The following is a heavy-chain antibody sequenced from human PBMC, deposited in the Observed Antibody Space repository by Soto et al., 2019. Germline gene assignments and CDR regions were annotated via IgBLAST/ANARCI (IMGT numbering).Heavy chain of an antibody. D-gene: IGHD2-15*01. CDR2: ISYDGNNK. Sequence: QVQLVESGGGVVQPGRSLRLSCAASGFTFSSYAMYWVRQAPGKGLEWGAVISYDGNNKYYADSVTGRFTISRDNSKNTLYLQMNSLRADDTAVYYCARAGCDGGSCYTLVGLRYGMDVWGQGTTVTVSS. J-gene: IGHJ6*02. V-gene: IGHV3-30-3*01. CDR1: GFTFSSYA. CDR3: ARAGCDGGSCYTLVGLRYGMDV.